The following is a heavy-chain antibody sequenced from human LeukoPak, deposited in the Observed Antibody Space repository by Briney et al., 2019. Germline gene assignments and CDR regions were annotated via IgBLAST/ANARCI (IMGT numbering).Heavy chain of an antibody. CDR1: GGSFSGYY. D-gene: IGHD6-13*01. Sequence: SETPSLTCAVYGGSFSGYYWSWIRQPPGKGLEWIGEINHSGSTNYNPSLKSRVTISVDTSKNQFSLKLSSVTAADTAVYYCARGSWDYYYYYTDVWGKGTTVTVSS. CDR3: ARGSWDYYYYYTDV. CDR2: INHSGST. J-gene: IGHJ6*03. V-gene: IGHV4-34*01.